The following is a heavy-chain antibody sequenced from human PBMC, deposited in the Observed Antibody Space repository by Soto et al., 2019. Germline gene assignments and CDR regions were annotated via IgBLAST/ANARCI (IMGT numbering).Heavy chain of an antibody. J-gene: IGHJ4*02. CDR1: GVTCSSHA. CDR2: ISGSGGST. Sequence: GGSLRVSCAAAGVTCSSHAMSWISQAPGKGLEWVSAISGSGGSTYYADSVKGRFTISRDNSKNTLYLQMNSLRAEDTAVYYCAKILSRPIDFDYWGQGTLVTVSS. D-gene: IGHD6-6*01. V-gene: IGHV3-23*01. CDR3: AKILSRPIDFDY.